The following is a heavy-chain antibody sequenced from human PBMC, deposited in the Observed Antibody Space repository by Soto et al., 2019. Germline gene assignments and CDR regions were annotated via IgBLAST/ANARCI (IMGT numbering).Heavy chain of an antibody. V-gene: IGHV1-69*13. Sequence: GASVKVSCKASGGTFSSYAISWVRQAPGQGLEWMGGIIPIFGTANYAQKFQGRVTITADESTSTAYMELSSLRSEDTAVYYCARVWSSSSMGYYYYGMDVWGQGTTVTVSS. D-gene: IGHD6-6*01. CDR3: ARVWSSSSMGYYYYGMDV. J-gene: IGHJ6*02. CDR1: GGTFSSYA. CDR2: IIPIFGTA.